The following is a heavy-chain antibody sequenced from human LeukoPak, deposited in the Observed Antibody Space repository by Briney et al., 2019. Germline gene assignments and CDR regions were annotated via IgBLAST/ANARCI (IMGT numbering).Heavy chain of an antibody. CDR2: IYYSGST. Sequence: PSETLSLTCTVSGGSISSSSYYWGWIRQPPGEGLEWIGGIYYSGSTYYNPSLKSRVTISVDTSKNQFSLNLNSVTAADTAVYYCALDTIGARPNFDYWGQGTLVTVSS. CDR1: GGSISSSSYY. J-gene: IGHJ4*02. D-gene: IGHD4/OR15-4a*01. V-gene: IGHV4-39*01. CDR3: ALDTIGARPNFDY.